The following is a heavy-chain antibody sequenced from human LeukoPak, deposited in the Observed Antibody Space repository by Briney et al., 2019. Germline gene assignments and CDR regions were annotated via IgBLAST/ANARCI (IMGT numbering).Heavy chain of an antibody. D-gene: IGHD5-18*01. V-gene: IGHV3-15*01. J-gene: IGHJ4*02. CDR1: GFTFSNAW. CDR2: IKSKTDGGTT. Sequence: GSLRLSCAASGFTFSNAWMSWVRQAPGKGLEWVGRIKSKTDGGTTDYAAPVKGRFTISRDDSKNTLYLQMNSLKTEDTAVYYCTTDFSRYSYGYGYWGQGTLVTVSS. CDR3: TTDFSRYSYGYGY.